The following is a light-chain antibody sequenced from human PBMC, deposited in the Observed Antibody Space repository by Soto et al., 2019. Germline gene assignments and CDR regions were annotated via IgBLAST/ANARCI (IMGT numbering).Light chain of an antibody. CDR3: SSYSTTSTPHVL. CDR2: EVT. Sequence: QSALTQPASVSGSPGQSITISCTGTSRDVGGYNYVSWYQQHPGKAPKLMIYEVTYRPSGVSARFSGSKSGSTASLTISGLQAEDEADYYCSSYSTTSTPHVLFGGGTKLTVL. CDR1: SRDVGGYNY. J-gene: IGLJ2*01. V-gene: IGLV2-14*01.